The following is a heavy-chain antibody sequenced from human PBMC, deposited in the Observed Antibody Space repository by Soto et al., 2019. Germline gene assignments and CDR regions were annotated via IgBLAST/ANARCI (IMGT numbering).Heavy chain of an antibody. CDR2: INHSGST. V-gene: IGHV4-34*01. J-gene: IGHJ6*03. Sequence: SETLSLTCAVYGGSFSGYYWSWIRQPPGKGLEWIGEINHSGSTNYNPSLKSRVTISVDTSKNQFSLKLSSVTAADTAVYYCARAGYSSSYYYYYMDVWGKGTTVTVSS. CDR1: GGSFSGYY. CDR3: ARAGYSSSYYYYYMDV. D-gene: IGHD6-13*01.